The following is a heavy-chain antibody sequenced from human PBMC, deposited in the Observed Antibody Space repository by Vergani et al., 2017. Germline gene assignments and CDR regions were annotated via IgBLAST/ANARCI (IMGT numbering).Heavy chain of an antibody. V-gene: IGHV3-30*03. D-gene: IGHD3-22*01. CDR1: GFSFRGHG. CDR3: ARMGGYDEGDAFRIGYFDS. Sequence: VQLLESGGNLIQPGGSLRLSCGASGFSFRGHGMHWVRQAPGKGLEWVAMISYDGDRRDYGDFAKGRFTISRDSSKTVYLQMNSLRVEDTAMYYCARMGGYDEGDAFRIGYFDSWGPGILVTVSS. J-gene: IGHJ4*02. CDR2: ISYDGDRR.